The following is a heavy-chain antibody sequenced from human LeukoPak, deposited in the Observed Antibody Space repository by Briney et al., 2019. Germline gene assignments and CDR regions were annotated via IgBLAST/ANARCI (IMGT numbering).Heavy chain of an antibody. CDR2: ISYDGSNK. V-gene: IGHV3-30*04. CDR3: AREGLWGRWFDP. D-gene: IGHD3-16*01. CDR1: GFTFSSYA. J-gene: IGHJ5*02. Sequence: PGGSLRLSCAASGFTFSSYAMHWVRQAPGKGLEWVAVISYDGSNKYYADSVKGRFTISRDNSKNTLYLQMNSLRAEDTAVYYCAREGLWGRWFDPWGQGTLVTVSS.